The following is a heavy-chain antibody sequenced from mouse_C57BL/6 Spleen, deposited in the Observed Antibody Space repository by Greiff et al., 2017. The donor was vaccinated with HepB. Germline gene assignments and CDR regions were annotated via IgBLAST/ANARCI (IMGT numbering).Heavy chain of an antibody. V-gene: IGHV1-55*01. D-gene: IGHD2-1*01. J-gene: IGHJ2*01. CDR1: GYTFTSYW. CDR3: ARRNGNYGPFDY. CDR2: IYPGSGST. Sequence: VQLQQPGAELVKPGASVKMSCKASGYTFTSYWITWVKQRPGQGLEWIGDIYPGSGSTNYNEKFKSKATLTVDTSSSTAYMQLSSLTSEDSAVYYCARRNGNYGPFDYWGQGTTLTVSS.